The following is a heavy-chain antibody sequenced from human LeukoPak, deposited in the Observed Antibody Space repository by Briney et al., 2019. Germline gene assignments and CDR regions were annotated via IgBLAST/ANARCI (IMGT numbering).Heavy chain of an antibody. V-gene: IGHV4-30-2*01. D-gene: IGHD2-2*01. CDR2: IYHSGST. Sequence: PSETLSLTCTVSGGSISSGGYYWSWIRQPPGRGLEWIGYIYHSGSTYYNPSLKSRVTISVDRSKNQFSLKLSSVTAADTAVYYCARVRIVVVPAPNGAFDIWGQGTMVTVSS. CDR3: ARVRIVVVPAPNGAFDI. CDR1: GGSISSGGYY. J-gene: IGHJ3*02.